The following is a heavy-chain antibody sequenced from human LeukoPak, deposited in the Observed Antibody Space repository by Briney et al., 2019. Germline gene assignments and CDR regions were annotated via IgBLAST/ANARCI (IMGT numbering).Heavy chain of an antibody. CDR2: ISYDGSNK. J-gene: IGHJ4*02. V-gene: IGHV3-30*03. Sequence: GGSLRLSCAASGFTFSRYGMHWVRQAPGKGLEWVAVISYDGSNKYYADSVRGRFTISRDNSKSILSLQMNSLRAEDTAIYYCATYRQVLLPFESWGQGTLVTVSS. D-gene: IGHD5-18*01. CDR1: GFTFSRYG. CDR3: ATYRQVLLPFES.